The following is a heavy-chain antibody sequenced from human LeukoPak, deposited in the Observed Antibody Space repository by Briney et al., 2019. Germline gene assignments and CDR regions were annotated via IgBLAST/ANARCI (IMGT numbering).Heavy chain of an antibody. CDR2: ISYDGSNK. V-gene: IGHV3-30*04. D-gene: IGHD2-2*03. CDR3: ARDRGYCSSTSCYALYYFDY. Sequence: GRSLRLSCAASGFTFSSYAMHWVRQAPGKGLEWVAVISYDGSNKYYADSVKGRFTISRDNSENTLYLQMNSLGAEDTAVYYCARDRGYCSSTSCYALYYFDYWGQGTLVTVSS. CDR1: GFTFSSYA. J-gene: IGHJ4*02.